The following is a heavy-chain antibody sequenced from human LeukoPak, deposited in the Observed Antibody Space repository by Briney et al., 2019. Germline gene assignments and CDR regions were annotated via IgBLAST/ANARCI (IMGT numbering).Heavy chain of an antibody. Sequence: GVSLRLSCATSGFIFSSYWMCWVRQDPGKGLEWVANIKSDGSEEYYGDSVKGRFTISRDNAKNSLYLQMNSLRVEDTAVYYCARGDLWLGHWGQGSLVTVSS. CDR1: GFIFSSYW. CDR3: ARGDLWLGH. CDR2: IKSDGSEE. D-gene: IGHD3-10*01. V-gene: IGHV3-7*01. J-gene: IGHJ4*02.